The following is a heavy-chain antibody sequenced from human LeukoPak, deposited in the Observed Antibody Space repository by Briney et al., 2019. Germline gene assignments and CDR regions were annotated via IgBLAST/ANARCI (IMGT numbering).Heavy chain of an antibody. CDR1: GSSISSNKYY. V-gene: IGHV4-39*01. D-gene: IGHD1-26*01. CDR3: ATPYSGGYHGLDI. CDR2: IYYSGST. J-gene: IGHJ3*02. Sequence: PETLSLTCTVSGSSISSNKYYWGWIRQPPGKGLEWIGSIYYSGSTYYNPSLKSRVTISVDTSKNQFSLKLSSVTAADTAVYYCATPYSGGYHGLDIWGQGTMVTVSS.